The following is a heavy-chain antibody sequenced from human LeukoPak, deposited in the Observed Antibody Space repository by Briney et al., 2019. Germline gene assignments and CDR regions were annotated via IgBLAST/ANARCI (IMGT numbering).Heavy chain of an antibody. Sequence: GGSLRLSCAASGFTFSSYTINWVRQAPGKGQEWVSSISSSSSYIFYADSVKGRFTISRDNAKTSLFLQMNSLRAEDTGVYYCARDEVLVSSSPSNWYFNLWGRGTLVTVSS. D-gene: IGHD2/OR15-2a*01. CDR1: GFTFSSYT. J-gene: IGHJ2*01. CDR3: ARDEVLVSSSPSNWYFNL. V-gene: IGHV3-21*01. CDR2: ISSSSSYI.